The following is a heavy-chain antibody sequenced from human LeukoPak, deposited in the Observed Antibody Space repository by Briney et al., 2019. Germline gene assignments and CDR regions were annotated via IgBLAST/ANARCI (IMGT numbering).Heavy chain of an antibody. CDR1: GFTVSSNY. CDR2: IYSGGST. D-gene: IGHD3-22*01. V-gene: IGHV3-53*01. Sequence: GGSLRLSCAASGFTVSSNYMSWVRQAPGKGLEWVSVIYSGGSTYYADSVKGRFTISRDNSKNTLYLQMNSLRAEDTAVYYCAGTNSSGYYSWYFDLWGRGTLATVSS. J-gene: IGHJ2*01. CDR3: AGTNSSGYYSWYFDL.